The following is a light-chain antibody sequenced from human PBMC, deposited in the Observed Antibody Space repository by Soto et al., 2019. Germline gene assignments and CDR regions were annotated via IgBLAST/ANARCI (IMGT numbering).Light chain of an antibody. V-gene: IGKV3-20*01. J-gene: IGKJ3*01. CDR1: QSVPSNY. CDR2: GVS. Sequence: EIVLTQSPGTLSLPPGERATLSCRASQSVPSNYLAWYQQRPGQAPRLRIYGVSTRATGIPDRFSGSGSGTDFTLTISRLEPEDFSVYYCQQYSSSPQFTFGPGTKVDI. CDR3: QQYSSSPQFT.